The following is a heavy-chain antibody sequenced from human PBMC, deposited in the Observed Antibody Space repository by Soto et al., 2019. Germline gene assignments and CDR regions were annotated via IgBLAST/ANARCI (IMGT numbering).Heavy chain of an antibody. CDR3: ARENSGLVRGYDY. Sequence: EVQLVESGGGLVQPGGSLRLSCAASGFTFSSYWMHWVRQVPGKGLEWVSQISADGKTMYYADSVKGRFSISRDNAKNTLYLQMNSLRVEDTAVYYYARENSGLVRGYDYWGQGSLVTVSP. V-gene: IGHV3-74*01. CDR2: ISADGKTM. CDR1: GFTFSSYW. D-gene: IGHD6-13*01. J-gene: IGHJ4*02.